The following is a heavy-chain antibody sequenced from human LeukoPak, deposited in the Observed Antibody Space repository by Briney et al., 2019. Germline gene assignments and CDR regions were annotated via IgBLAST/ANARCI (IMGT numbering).Heavy chain of an antibody. D-gene: IGHD3-9*01. Sequence: SETLSLTCTVSGGSISSYYWSWIRQPPGKGLEWIWYIYYSGSTNYNPSLKSRVTISVDTSKNQFSLKLSSVTAADTAVYYCAKLNYDILTGPYCMDVWGQGTTVTVSS. V-gene: IGHV4-59*01. CDR3: AKLNYDILTGPYCMDV. CDR1: GGSISSYY. J-gene: IGHJ6*02. CDR2: IYYSGST.